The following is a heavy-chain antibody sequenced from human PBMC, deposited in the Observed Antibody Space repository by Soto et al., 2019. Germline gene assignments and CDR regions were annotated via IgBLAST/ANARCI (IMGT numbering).Heavy chain of an antibody. D-gene: IGHD2-15*01. CDR2: INSYNGNT. Sequence: ASVKVSCKASGYTFTSYGISWVRQAPGQGLEWMGWINSYNGNTNYAQKLQGRVTITRDTSASTAYMELSSLRSEDTAVYYCARDLGGWPDYWGQGTLVTVSS. CDR1: GYTFTSYG. J-gene: IGHJ4*02. CDR3: ARDLGGWPDY. V-gene: IGHV1-18*01.